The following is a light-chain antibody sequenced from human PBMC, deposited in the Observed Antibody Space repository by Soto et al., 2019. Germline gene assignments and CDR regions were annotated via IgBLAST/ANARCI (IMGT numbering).Light chain of an antibody. CDR3: SSYTSSSTYV. CDR1: SCDVGNSNG. J-gene: IGLJ1*01. Sequence: QSALTQPPSVSGSPGQSVAMSRTGTSCDVGNSNGVSWYQQAPGTAPKLMIYDVTNRPSGVPDRFSGSKSGNTASLTISGLQAEDEADYYCSSYTSSSTYVFGTGTKLTVL. V-gene: IGLV2-18*02. CDR2: DVT.